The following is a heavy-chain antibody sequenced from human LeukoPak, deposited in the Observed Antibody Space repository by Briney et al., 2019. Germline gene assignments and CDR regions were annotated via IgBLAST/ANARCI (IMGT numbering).Heavy chain of an antibody. V-gene: IGHV5-51*01. CDR1: GYCFTSYW. CDR3: ARRQGYSYGYPFDY. J-gene: IGHJ4*02. CDR2: IYPGDSDT. Sequence: GESLKISCKGSGYCFTSYWIGWVRQMPGKGLEWMGVIYPGDSDTRYSSSFQGQVTISADKSISTAYLQWSSLNASDTAMYYCARRQGYSYGYPFDYWGQGTLVTVSS. D-gene: IGHD5-18*01.